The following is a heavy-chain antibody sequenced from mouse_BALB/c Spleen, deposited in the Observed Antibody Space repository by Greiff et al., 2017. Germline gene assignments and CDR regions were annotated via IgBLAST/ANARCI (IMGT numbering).Heavy chain of an antibody. CDR3: ARRGSSYWYFDV. Sequence: VKLVESGAELVRPGSSVKISCKASGYAFSSYWMNWVKQRPGQGLEWIGQIYPGDGDTNYNGKFKGKATLTADKSSSTAYMQLSSLTSEDSAVYFCARRGSSYWYFDVWGAGTTVTVSS. D-gene: IGHD1-1*01. J-gene: IGHJ1*01. CDR1: GYAFSSYW. V-gene: IGHV1-80*01. CDR2: IYPGDGDT.